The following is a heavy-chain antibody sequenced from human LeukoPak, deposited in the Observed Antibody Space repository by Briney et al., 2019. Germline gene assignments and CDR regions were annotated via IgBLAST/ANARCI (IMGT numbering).Heavy chain of an antibody. CDR1: GFTVSSNY. D-gene: IGHD6-13*01. Sequence: GGSLRLSCAASGFTVSSNYMSWVRQAPGKGLEWVSVIYSGGSTYYADSVKGRFTISRHNSKNTLYLQVNSLRAEDTAVYYCASGPYSSSWNYFDYWGQGTLVTVSS. CDR3: ASGPYSSSWNYFDY. J-gene: IGHJ4*02. V-gene: IGHV3-53*04. CDR2: IYSGGST.